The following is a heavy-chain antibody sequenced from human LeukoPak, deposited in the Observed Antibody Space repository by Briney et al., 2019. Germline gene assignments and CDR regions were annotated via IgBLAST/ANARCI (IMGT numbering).Heavy chain of an antibody. CDR2: IYYSGST. D-gene: IGHD3-22*01. CDR3: ARAKEYYDSSPAFDI. CDR1: GGSISSYY. J-gene: IGHJ3*02. V-gene: IGHV4-59*01. Sequence: PSETLSLTCTVSGGSISSYYWSWIRQPPGKGLEWIGYIYYSGSTNYNPSLKSRVTISVDTSKNQFSLKLSSVTAADTAVYYCARAKEYYDSSPAFDIWGQGTMVTVSS.